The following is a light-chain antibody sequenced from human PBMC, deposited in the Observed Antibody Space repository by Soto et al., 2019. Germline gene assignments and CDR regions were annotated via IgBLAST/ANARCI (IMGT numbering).Light chain of an antibody. V-gene: IGKV3-15*01. CDR2: GAS. CDR1: QSVSSN. CDR3: QQYNNWPPWT. J-gene: IGKJ1*01. Sequence: EIVMTQSRATLSVSPGERATLSCRASQSVSSNLAWYQQKPGQAPRLLIYGASTRATGIPARFSGSGSGTEFTLTISSLQSEDFAVYYCQQYNNWPPWTFGQGTKVEI.